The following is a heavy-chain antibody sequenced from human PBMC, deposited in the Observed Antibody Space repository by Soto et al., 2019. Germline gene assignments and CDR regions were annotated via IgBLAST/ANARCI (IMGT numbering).Heavy chain of an antibody. J-gene: IGHJ4*02. Sequence: GSLRLSCAASGFTFSEHFMHWVRQAPGKGLMWVSRINNDGSSTTYADSVRGRFTISRDNAKNSLYLQMNSLRADDTGVYFCARAIRGYGAYGGYLGQGTLVTVSS. CDR2: INNDGSST. CDR1: GFTFSEHF. V-gene: IGHV3-74*01. D-gene: IGHD2-21*01. CDR3: ARAIRGYGAYGGY.